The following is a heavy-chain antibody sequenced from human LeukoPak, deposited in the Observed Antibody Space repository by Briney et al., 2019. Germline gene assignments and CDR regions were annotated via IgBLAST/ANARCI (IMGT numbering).Heavy chain of an antibody. CDR3: ARDCRSTSCYISTYYYYGMDV. CDR2: IYHSGST. J-gene: IGHJ6*02. Sequence: PSGTLTLTCAVSGGSISSSNWWSWVRPPPGKGLEWIGVIYHSGSTNYNPTLKSRVTISVDKSKNQFSLKLSSVTAADTAVYYCARDCRSTSCYISTYYYYGMDVWGQGTTVTVSS. V-gene: IGHV4-4*02. CDR1: GGSISSSNW. D-gene: IGHD2-2*02.